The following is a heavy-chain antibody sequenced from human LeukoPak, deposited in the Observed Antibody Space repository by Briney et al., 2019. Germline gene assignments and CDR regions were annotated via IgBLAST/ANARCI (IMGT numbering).Heavy chain of an antibody. CDR3: TRDLMDYDVSTGLHHYYMDV. J-gene: IGHJ6*02. CDR2: INGDGRNI. V-gene: IGHV3-74*01. Sequence: GGSLRLSCVASGFTFSSYWMHWVRQDPRKGLVWVSRINGDGRNINYADSVRGRLTISRDNAKNTLYLQMNTLRVEDTAVYYCTRDLMDYDVSTGLHHYYMDVWGQGTTVTVSS. CDR1: GFTFSSYW. D-gene: IGHD3-9*01.